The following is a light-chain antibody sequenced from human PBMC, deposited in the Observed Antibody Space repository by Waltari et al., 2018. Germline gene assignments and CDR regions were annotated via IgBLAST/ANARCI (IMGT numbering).Light chain of an antibody. Sequence: QPALTQPASVSGSPAKSSTIPATGTSRAVGFYTYVTWYQQHPGKAPKLMIYDVSERPSGVSNRFSGSKSGKTASLTISGLQAEDEADYYCNSYAGSSSWVFGGGTKLTVL. CDR3: NSYAGSSSWV. V-gene: IGLV2-14*01. J-gene: IGLJ3*02. CDR1: SRAVGFYTY. CDR2: DVS.